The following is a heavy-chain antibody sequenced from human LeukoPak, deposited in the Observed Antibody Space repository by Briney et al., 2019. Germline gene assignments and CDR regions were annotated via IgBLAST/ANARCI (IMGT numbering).Heavy chain of an antibody. V-gene: IGHV4-34*01. CDR3: ASHDSSGYYYDY. D-gene: IGHD3-22*01. CDR1: GGSFSGYY. Sequence: SETLSLTCAVYGGSFSGYYWSWIRQPPGKGLEWIGEINHSGSTNYNPSLKSRVTTSVDTSKNQFSLKLSSVTAADTAVYYCASHDSSGYYYDYWGQGTLVTVSS. CDR2: INHSGST. J-gene: IGHJ4*02.